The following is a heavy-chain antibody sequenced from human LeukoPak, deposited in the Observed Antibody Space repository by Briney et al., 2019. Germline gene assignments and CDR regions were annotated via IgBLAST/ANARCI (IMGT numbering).Heavy chain of an antibody. CDR1: GGSISSYY. CDR3: ARDLVVPPYNWFDP. D-gene: IGHD2-2*01. J-gene: IGHJ5*02. Sequence: KASEALSLTCTVSGGSISSYYWSWIRQPARKGLEWIGRIYSSGSTNYNPSLKGRVAMSVDTSNNQFSLKLSSVTAADTAVYYCARDLVVPPYNWFDPWGQGTLVTVSS. CDR2: IYSSGST. V-gene: IGHV4-4*07.